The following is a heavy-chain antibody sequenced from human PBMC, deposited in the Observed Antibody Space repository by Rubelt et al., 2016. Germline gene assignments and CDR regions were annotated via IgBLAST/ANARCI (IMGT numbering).Heavy chain of an antibody. D-gene: IGHD5-12*01. J-gene: IGHJ5*02. V-gene: IGHV4-39*01. CDR2: MSYSGST. Sequence: QLQLQESGPGLVQPSETLSLTCLVSGGSISSDNYHWGWIRQPPGKGLEWIGSMSYSGSTYYNQSLKSRATISLDTSKNHFSVKLSYVTAADTAVYFCAGQVTTILAGWFDPWGQGTLVTVSS. CDR3: AGQVTTILAGWFDP. CDR1: GGSISSDNYH.